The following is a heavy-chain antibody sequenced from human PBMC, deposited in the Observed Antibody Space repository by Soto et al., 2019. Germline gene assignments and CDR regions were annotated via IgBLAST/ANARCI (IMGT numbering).Heavy chain of an antibody. CDR1: GITFSSYA. J-gene: IGHJ4*02. CDR2: ISGSGGST. Sequence: EVQLLESGGGLVQPGGYLRLSCAASGITFSSYAMSWVRQAPGKGLEWVSAISGSGGSTYYADSVKGRFTISRDNSKNTLYLQMNSLRAEDTAVYYCARRSSGWYFDYWGQGTLVTVSS. D-gene: IGHD6-19*01. V-gene: IGHV3-23*01. CDR3: ARRSSGWYFDY.